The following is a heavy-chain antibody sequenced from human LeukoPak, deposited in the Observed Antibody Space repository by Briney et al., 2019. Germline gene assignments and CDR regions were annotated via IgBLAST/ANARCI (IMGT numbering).Heavy chain of an antibody. CDR2: IKPSGGDT. J-gene: IGHJ4*02. CDR1: GYTFTDYN. V-gene: IGHV1-46*01. Sequence: ASVKVSCKTSGYTFTDYNLHWVRQAPGQRLEWMGIIKPSGGDTSYAQTFQGRVFMTRDTSTSTVYMELSSLKSEDTSVYYCARTRFSSIMGEGDYWGQGTLVTVSS. D-gene: IGHD1-26*01. CDR3: ARTRFSSIMGEGDY.